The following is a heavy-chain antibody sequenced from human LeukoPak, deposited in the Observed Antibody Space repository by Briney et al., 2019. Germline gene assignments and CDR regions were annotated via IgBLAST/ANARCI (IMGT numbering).Heavy chain of an antibody. J-gene: IGHJ6*03. CDR2: ISWNSGSI. D-gene: IGHD3-9*01. CDR1: GFTFDDYA. CDR3: ARESRGYDILTGKYHRGYYSYYMDV. Sequence: LRLSCAASGFTFDDYAMHWVRQAPGKGLEWVSGISWNSGSIVYADSVKGRFTISRDNAKNSLYLQMNSLRAEDTAVYYCARESRGYDILTGKYHRGYYSYYMDVWGKGTTVTVSS. V-gene: IGHV3-9*01.